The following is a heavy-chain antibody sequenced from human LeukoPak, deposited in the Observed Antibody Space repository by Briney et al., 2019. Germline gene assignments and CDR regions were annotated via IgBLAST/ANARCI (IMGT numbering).Heavy chain of an antibody. Sequence: SETLSLTCAVYGGSFSGYYWSWIRQPPGKGLEWIGEINHSGSTNYNPSLKSRVTISVDTSKNQFSLKLSSVTAADTAVYYCASGPIQDIVVVPAAHYIDWSQGTLVTVSS. CDR1: GGSFSGYY. CDR2: INHSGST. D-gene: IGHD2-2*01. J-gene: IGHJ4*02. CDR3: ASGPIQDIVVVPAAHYID. V-gene: IGHV4-34*01.